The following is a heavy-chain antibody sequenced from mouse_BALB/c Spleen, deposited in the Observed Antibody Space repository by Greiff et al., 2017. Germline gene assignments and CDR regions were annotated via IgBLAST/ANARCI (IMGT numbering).Heavy chain of an antibody. CDR1: GYSITSDYA. J-gene: IGHJ3*01. D-gene: IGHD2-14*01. CDR3: ARWYYRYAWFAY. CDR2: ISYSGST. Sequence: EVQLQESGPGLVKPSQSLSLTCTVTGYSITSDYAWNWIRQFPGNKLEWMGYISYSGSTSYNPSLKSRISITRDTSKNQFFLQLNSVTTEDTATYYCARWYYRYAWFAYWGQGTLVTVSA. V-gene: IGHV3-2*02.